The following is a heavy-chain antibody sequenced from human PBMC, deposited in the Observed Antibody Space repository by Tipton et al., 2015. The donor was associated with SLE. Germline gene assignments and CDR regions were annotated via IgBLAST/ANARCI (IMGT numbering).Heavy chain of an antibody. D-gene: IGHD2-2*01. CDR1: GFTFSRYE. J-gene: IGHJ4*02. V-gene: IGHV3-48*03. CDR3: ARDGAYCSSTSCPGPFYDY. CDR2: ISSSGKNI. Sequence: GSLRLSCAASGFTFSRYEMNWVRQAPGKGLEWVSYISSSGKNIYYADSVKGRFTISRGNAKNSLYLQMNNLRAEDTAVYYCARDGAYCSSTSCPGPFYDYWGQGTLVTVSS.